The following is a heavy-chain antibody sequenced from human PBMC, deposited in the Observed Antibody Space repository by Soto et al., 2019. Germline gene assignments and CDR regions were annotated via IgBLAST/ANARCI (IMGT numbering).Heavy chain of an antibody. V-gene: IGHV3-23*01. CDR3: ARDFSGYSSGWNLDY. CDR1: AFTFSNYA. J-gene: IGHJ4*02. D-gene: IGHD6-19*01. Sequence: EVQLLESGGGLVQPGGSLRLSCAASAFTFSNYAMNWVRQAPGEGLEWISAIRGSGGSTYYADSVKGRFTISRDNSKNTLYLQMNNLGPEDTALYYCARDFSGYSSGWNLDYWGQGTLVTVSS. CDR2: IRGSGGST.